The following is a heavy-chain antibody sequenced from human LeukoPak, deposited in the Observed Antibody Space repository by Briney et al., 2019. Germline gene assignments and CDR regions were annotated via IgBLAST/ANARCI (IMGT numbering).Heavy chain of an antibody. Sequence: KASQTLSLTCSVTGGSIRSSDYYWCWIRQPPGKGLEGIANIYHSGSAEYNLSLQSRATISVDTSKNQFFLKPRSVTAADTAVSYCARREYYDASGSMDVWGKGTTVTISS. D-gene: IGHD3-10*01. V-gene: IGHV4-30-4*08. CDR3: ARREYYDASGSMDV. CDR1: GGSIRSSDYY. CDR2: IYHSGSA. J-gene: IGHJ6*03.